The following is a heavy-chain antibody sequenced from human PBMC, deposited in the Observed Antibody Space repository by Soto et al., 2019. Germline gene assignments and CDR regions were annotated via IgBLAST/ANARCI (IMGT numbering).Heavy chain of an antibody. D-gene: IGHD3-22*01. J-gene: IGHJ4*02. CDR2: ISYDGSNK. CDR1: GFTFSSYA. V-gene: IGHV3-30-3*01. Sequence: QVQLVESGGGVVQPGRSLRLSCAASGFTFSSYAMHWVRQAPGKGLEWVAVISYDGSNKYYADSVKGRFTISRDNSKITLYLQMNSLRAEDTAVYYCARAETYYYDSSGYPPDYWGQGTLVTVSS. CDR3: ARAETYYYDSSGYPPDY.